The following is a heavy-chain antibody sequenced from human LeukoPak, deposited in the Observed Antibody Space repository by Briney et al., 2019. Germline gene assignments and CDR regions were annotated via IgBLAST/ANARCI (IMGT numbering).Heavy chain of an antibody. CDR3: ARDRSTVTFNWFDP. CDR1: GFTVSSDC. CDR2: IYSGGST. V-gene: IGHV3-53*01. Sequence: GGSLRLSCAASGFTVSSDCMNWVRQAPGKGLEWVSVIYSGGSTYYADSVKGRFTISRDNAKNSLYQQMNSLRAEDTAVYYCARDRSTVTFNWFDPWGQGTLVTVSS. J-gene: IGHJ5*02. D-gene: IGHD4-17*01.